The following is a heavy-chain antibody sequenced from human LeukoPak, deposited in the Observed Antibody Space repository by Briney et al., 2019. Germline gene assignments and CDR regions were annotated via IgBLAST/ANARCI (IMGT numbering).Heavy chain of an antibody. Sequence: GALSLSCAASGLTFSSYSMNWVRPAPGKGLEWVSSISSSSYIYYADSVKGRFTISRDNAKNSLYLQMNSLRAEDTAVYYCARSDSSSWYGGFWFDPWGQGTLVTVSS. CDR2: ISSSSYI. CDR3: ARSDSSSWYGGFWFDP. D-gene: IGHD6-13*01. J-gene: IGHJ5*02. CDR1: GLTFSSYS. V-gene: IGHV3-21*01.